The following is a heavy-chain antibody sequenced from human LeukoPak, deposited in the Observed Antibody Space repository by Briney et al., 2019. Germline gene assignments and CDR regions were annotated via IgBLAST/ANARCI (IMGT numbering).Heavy chain of an antibody. CDR1: GGSISSGGYY. J-gene: IGHJ4*02. V-gene: IGHV4-31*03. Sequence: SETLSLTCTVSGGSISSGGYYWSWIRQHPGKGLEWIGYIYYSGSTYYNPSLKSRVTISVDTSKNQFSLKLSSVTAADTAVYYCARLGQGAAWDWGQGTLVTVSS. CDR2: IYYSGST. D-gene: IGHD2-15*01. CDR3: ARLGQGAAWD.